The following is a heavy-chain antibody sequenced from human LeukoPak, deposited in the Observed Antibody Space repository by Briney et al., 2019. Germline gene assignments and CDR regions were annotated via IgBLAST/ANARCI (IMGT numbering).Heavy chain of an antibody. CDR1: GFTFSSYA. V-gene: IGHV3-30*04. CDR3: ARDSLYSGSYSFDY. J-gene: IGHJ4*02. D-gene: IGHD1-26*01. Sequence: GRSLRLSCAASGFTFSSYAMHWVRQAPGKGLEWVAVTSYDVSNKYYTDSVKGRFTISRDNSKNTLYLQMNSLRAEDTAVYYCARDSLYSGSYSFDYWVQGTLVTVSS. CDR2: TSYDVSNK.